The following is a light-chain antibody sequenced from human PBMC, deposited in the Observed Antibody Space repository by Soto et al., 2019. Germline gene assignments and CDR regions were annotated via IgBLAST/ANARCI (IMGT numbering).Light chain of an antibody. CDR1: SGSVSTTYS. CDR2: STN. Sequence: QAVVTQEPSFSVSPGGTVTLTCGLTSGSVSTTYSPSWYQQTPGQAPRTLIYSTNTRSSGVPDRFSGSILGDKAALTITGAQADDESDYYCVLYMGSGISVFGGVTKVPVL. CDR3: VLYMGSGISV. J-gene: IGLJ3*02. V-gene: IGLV8-61*01.